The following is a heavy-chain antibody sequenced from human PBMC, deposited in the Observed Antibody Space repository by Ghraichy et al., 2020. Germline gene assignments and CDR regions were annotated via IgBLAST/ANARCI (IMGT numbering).Heavy chain of an antibody. CDR1: GFTFSSYA. V-gene: IGHV3-30-3*01. CDR2: ISYDGSNK. CDR3: ARDDGDGYNWGSQIDY. J-gene: IGHJ4*02. D-gene: IGHD5-24*01. Sequence: GESLNISCAASGFTFSSYAMHWVRQAPGKGLEWVAVISYDGSNKYYADSVKGRFTISRDNSKNTLYLQMNSLRAEDTAVYYCARDDGDGYNWGSQIDYWGQGTLVTVSS.